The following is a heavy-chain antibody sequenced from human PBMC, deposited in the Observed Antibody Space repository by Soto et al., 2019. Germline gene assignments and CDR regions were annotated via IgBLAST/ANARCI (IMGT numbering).Heavy chain of an antibody. V-gene: IGHV4-59*12. CDR3: ARGGGYDSFDF. D-gene: IGHD2-15*01. CDR2: LDYSGTT. J-gene: IGHJ4*02. CDR1: GGSISSYY. Sequence: SETLSLTCTVSGGSISSYYWNWIRQSPGKGLEWIASLDYSGTTNYNPSLKSRITTSVDPSKKQFSLSLSSMTAADKAVYYCARGGGYDSFDFWGQGIQVTVSS.